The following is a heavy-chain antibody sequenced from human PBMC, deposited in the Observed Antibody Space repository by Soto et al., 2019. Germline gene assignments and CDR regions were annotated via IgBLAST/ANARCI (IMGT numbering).Heavy chain of an antibody. CDR2: ISGSGGST. CDR1: GFTFSSYA. V-gene: IGHV3-23*01. J-gene: IGHJ4*02. D-gene: IGHD2-2*01. CDR3: AKVGAIRYCSRISCPQGY. Sequence: EVQLLESGGDLVQPGGSLRLSCAASGFTFSSYAMTWVRQAPGKGLEWVSGISGSGGSTYYADSVKGRFTISRDNSKNTMYLQMNSLRAEDTAVYYCAKVGAIRYCSRISCPQGYWGQGTLVTVSS.